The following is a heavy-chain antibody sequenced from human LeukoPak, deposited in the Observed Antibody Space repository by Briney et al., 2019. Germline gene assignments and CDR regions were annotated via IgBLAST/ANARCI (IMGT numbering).Heavy chain of an antibody. D-gene: IGHD1-26*01. CDR3: ARALGSYFDY. CDR2: INSDGSST. Sequence: GGSLRLSCAASGFTFSRDRMHWVRQAPGKGLVWVSRINSDGSSTNYADSMKGRFTISRDNAKNTLFLQMNSLRAEDTAVYYCARALGSYFDYWGQGTLVTVSS. J-gene: IGHJ4*02. CDR1: GFTFSRDR. V-gene: IGHV3-74*01.